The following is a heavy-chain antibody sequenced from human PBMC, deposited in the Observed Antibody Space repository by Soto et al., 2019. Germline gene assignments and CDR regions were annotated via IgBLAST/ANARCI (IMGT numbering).Heavy chain of an antibody. CDR1: GFIFSGYA. D-gene: IGHD3-9*01. Sequence: VGSLRLSCAASGFIFSGYAMHWVRQAPGKGLEWVAVISYDGNTQYYADSVKGRFTVSRDNSNNMLYVQMNNLRDEDTAMYYCAKETNAYEINFWGQGTLVTVSS. V-gene: IGHV3-30-3*02. CDR2: ISYDGNTQ. J-gene: IGHJ4*02. CDR3: AKETNAYEINF.